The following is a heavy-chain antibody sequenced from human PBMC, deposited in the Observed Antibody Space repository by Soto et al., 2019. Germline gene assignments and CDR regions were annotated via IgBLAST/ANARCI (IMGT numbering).Heavy chain of an antibody. Sequence: ASVKVSCKASGYTFTSYGIGWVRQAPGQGLEWMGWISAYNGNTNYAQKLQGRVTMTTDTSTSTAYMELRSLRSDDTAVYYCARFYGSGSYYPPNFDYRGQGTLVTVSS. CDR3: ARFYGSGSYYPPNFDY. V-gene: IGHV1-18*01. CDR2: ISAYNGNT. CDR1: GYTFTSYG. J-gene: IGHJ4*02. D-gene: IGHD3-10*01.